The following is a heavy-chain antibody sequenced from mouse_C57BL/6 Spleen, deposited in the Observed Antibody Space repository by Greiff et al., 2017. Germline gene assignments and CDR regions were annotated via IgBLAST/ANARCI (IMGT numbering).Heavy chain of an antibody. J-gene: IGHJ2*01. CDR1: GYAFSSSW. CDR3: ARIFYPYYFDY. D-gene: IGHD1-1*01. Sequence: QVQLQQSGPELVKPGASVKISCKASGYAFSSSWMNWVKQRPGKGLEWIGRIYPGDGDTNYNGKFKGKATLTADKSSSTAYMQLSSLTSEDSAVYFCARIFYPYYFDYWGQGTTLTVSS. V-gene: IGHV1-82*01. CDR2: IYPGDGDT.